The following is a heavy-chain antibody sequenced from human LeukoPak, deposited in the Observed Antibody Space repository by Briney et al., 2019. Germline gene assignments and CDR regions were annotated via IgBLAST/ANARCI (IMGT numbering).Heavy chain of an antibody. Sequence: GSLRLSCAASGFTVSTHYVNWVRQAPGKGLEWVSIIYIGGSTYYADSVKGRFTISRDNSKSTVFLQMNSLRAEDTAVYYCARSIEDRNTMVRGDYAFDIWGQGTMVTVSS. CDR1: GFTVSTHY. V-gene: IGHV3-66*01. J-gene: IGHJ3*02. CDR2: IYIGGST. D-gene: IGHD3-10*01. CDR3: ARSIEDRNTMVRGDYAFDI.